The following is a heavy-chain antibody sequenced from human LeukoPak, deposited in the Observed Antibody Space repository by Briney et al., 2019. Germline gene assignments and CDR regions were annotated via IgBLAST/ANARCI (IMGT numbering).Heavy chain of an antibody. CDR3: ARVPEPMVRGVDDY. V-gene: IGHV1-18*01. CDR1: GYTFTSYG. Sequence: ASVKVSCKASGYTFTSYGISWVRQAPGQGLEWMGWISAYNGNTDYAQKLQGRVTMTTDTSTSTAYMELRSLRSDDTAVYYCARVPEPMVRGVDDYWGQGTLVTVSS. J-gene: IGHJ4*02. D-gene: IGHD3-10*01. CDR2: ISAYNGNT.